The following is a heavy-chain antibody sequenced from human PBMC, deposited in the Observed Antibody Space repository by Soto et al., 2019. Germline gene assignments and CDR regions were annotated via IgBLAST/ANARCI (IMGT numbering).Heavy chain of an antibody. V-gene: IGHV4-61*01. CDR1: GDSVTRVSDY. D-gene: IGHD3-10*01. J-gene: IGHJ6*02. CDR2: IYYSGSA. Sequence: QVQLQESGPGLVKPSETLSLTCTVSGDSVTRVSDYWSWIRQPPGKGLEWSGYIYYSGSADYNPSLGSRVTISIDTYKNQFSLKLTSVTAADTAVYYCARGVGFGYYYYHMDLWGQGTTVTVSS. CDR3: ARGVGFGYYYYHMDL.